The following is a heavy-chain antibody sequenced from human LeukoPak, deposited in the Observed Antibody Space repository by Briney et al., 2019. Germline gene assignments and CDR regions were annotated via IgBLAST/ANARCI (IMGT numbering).Heavy chain of an antibody. Sequence: VGSLRLSCAASGFTFSTYTMTWVRQAPGKGLECFSTIDGRVVDTYYADSVKGRFTISRDNSRNTVYLQMNSLRAEDTAVYYCAKDRAGTPWADWGQGTLVTVSS. V-gene: IGHV3-23*01. CDR1: GFTFSTYT. J-gene: IGHJ4*02. D-gene: IGHD1-1*01. CDR3: AKDRAGTPWAD. CDR2: IDGRVVDT.